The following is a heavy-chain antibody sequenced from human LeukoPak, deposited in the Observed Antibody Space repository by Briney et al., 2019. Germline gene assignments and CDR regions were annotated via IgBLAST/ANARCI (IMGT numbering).Heavy chain of an antibody. Sequence: SETLSLTCTVSGGSISSYYWSWIRQPPGKGLEWIGYIYYSGSTYYNPSLKSRVTISVDTSKNQFSLKLSSVTAADTAVYYCAASSGYYSNWFDPWGQGTLVTVSS. CDR1: GGSISSYY. CDR2: IYYSGST. J-gene: IGHJ5*02. V-gene: IGHV4-59*08. D-gene: IGHD3-22*01. CDR3: AASSGYYSNWFDP.